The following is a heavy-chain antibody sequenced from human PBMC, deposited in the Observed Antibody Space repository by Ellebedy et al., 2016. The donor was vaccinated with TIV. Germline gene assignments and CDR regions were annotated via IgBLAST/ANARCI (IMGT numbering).Heavy chain of an antibody. J-gene: IGHJ4*02. CDR1: GYSFSTFW. CDR2: IDPSDSYT. Sequence: GESLKISCKGSGYSFSTFWVIWVRQRPGKGLESMGRIDPSDSYTNYSPSFQGHVTMSADTSIRTAYLEWSSLKASDTAIYYCARYSGSYGGYDYWGQGTLVTVSS. D-gene: IGHD1-26*01. CDR3: ARYSGSYGGYDY. V-gene: IGHV5-10-1*01.